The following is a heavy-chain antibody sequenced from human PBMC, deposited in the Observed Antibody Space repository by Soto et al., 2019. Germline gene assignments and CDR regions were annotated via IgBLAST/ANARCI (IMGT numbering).Heavy chain of an antibody. CDR2: ISGYNGNT. Sequence: QVQLVQSGAEVKKPEASVTVSCKTSGYTFSNYGINWVRQAPGQGLEWMGWISGYNGNTSYAQTVQGRVTMTTDTSTGTVYMELRSLKSDDTAIYYCSRFIMVGGWFDPNYYHGMDVWGQGTTVTVSS. D-gene: IGHD6-19*01. CDR1: GYTFSNYG. J-gene: IGHJ6*02. V-gene: IGHV1-18*01. CDR3: SRFIMVGGWFDPNYYHGMDV.